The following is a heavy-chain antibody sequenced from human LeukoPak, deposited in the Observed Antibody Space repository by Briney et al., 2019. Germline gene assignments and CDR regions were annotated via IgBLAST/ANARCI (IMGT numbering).Heavy chain of an antibody. Sequence: SGGSLRLSCAASGFTFSSYAMSWVRQAPGKGLEWVSAISGSGGSTYYADSVKGRFTISRDNSKNTLYLQMNSLRAEDTAVYYCAKESLLWFALVVGHMDVWGKGTTVTVSS. CDR1: GFTFSSYA. V-gene: IGHV3-23*01. CDR3: AKESLLWFALVVGHMDV. D-gene: IGHD3-10*01. CDR2: ISGSGGST. J-gene: IGHJ6*03.